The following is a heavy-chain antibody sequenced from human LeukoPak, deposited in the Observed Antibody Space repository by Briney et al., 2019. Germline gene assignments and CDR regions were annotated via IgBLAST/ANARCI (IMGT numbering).Heavy chain of an antibody. J-gene: IGHJ6*02. Sequence: PGGSLRLSCAASGFTFSSYAMSWVRQAPGKGLEWVPAISGSGGSTYYADSVKGRFTISRDNSKNTLYLQMNSLGAEDTAVYYCAKGIYGSGKVNVAFYGMDVWGQGTTVTVSS. CDR1: GFTFSSYA. V-gene: IGHV3-23*01. CDR2: ISGSGGST. D-gene: IGHD3-10*01. CDR3: AKGIYGSGKVNVAFYGMDV.